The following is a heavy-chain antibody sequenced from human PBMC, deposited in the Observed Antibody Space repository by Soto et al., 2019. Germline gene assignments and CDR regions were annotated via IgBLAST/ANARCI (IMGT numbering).Heavy chain of an antibody. CDR1: GFTFSSYS. J-gene: IGHJ4*02. CDR2: ISSSSSYI. CDR3: ATCSGGSCYSFPTCDY. Sequence: EVQLVESGGGLVKPGGSLRLSCAASGFTFSSYSMNWVRQAPGKGLEWVSSISSSSSYIYYADSVKGRFTISRDNAKNSLYLQMNSLRAEDTAVYYCATCSGGSCYSFPTCDYWGQGTLVTVSS. D-gene: IGHD2-15*01. V-gene: IGHV3-21*01.